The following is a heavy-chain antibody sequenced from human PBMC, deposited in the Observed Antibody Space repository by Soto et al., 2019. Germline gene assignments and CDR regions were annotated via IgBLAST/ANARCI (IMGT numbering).Heavy chain of an antibody. V-gene: IGHV5-51*01. CDR1: GYSFTSYW. CDR2: YYSGDSDT. CDR3: ARRLRDFGWPSPPYYGMDI. Sequence: GESLKISCKGSGYSFTSYWIGCLRQMPGKGLERRRIYYSGDSDTTYSPAFQGQDTISADKSISTAYLQWSSLKASDTAMYYCARRLRDFGWPSPPYYGMDICGRRPTVTVSS. D-gene: IGHD3-9*01. J-gene: IGHJ6*02.